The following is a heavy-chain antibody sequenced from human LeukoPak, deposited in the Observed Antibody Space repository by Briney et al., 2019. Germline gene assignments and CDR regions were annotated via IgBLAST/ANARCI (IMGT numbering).Heavy chain of an antibody. CDR2: IYTSGST. V-gene: IGHV4-4*07. CDR3: ARDPPWGYMDV. D-gene: IGHD7-27*01. J-gene: IGHJ6*03. Sequence: SETLSLTCAVSGGSISSYYWSWIRQPAGKGLEWIARIYTSGSTNYNPSLKSRVTMSVDTSKNQFSLKLTSVTAANTAVYYCARDPPWGYMDVWGKGTTVTISS. CDR1: GGSISSYY.